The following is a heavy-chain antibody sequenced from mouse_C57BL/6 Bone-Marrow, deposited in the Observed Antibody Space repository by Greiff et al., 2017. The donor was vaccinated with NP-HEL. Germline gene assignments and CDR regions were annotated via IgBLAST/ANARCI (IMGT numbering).Heavy chain of an antibody. D-gene: IGHD1-1*01. CDR1: GYTFTSYG. CDR3: ARPTTTVVATGYFDV. J-gene: IGHJ1*03. CDR2: IYPRSGNT. V-gene: IGHV1-81*01. Sequence: VQLQQSGAELARPGASVKLSCKASGYTFTSYGISWVKQRTGQGLEWIGEIYPRSGNTYYNEKFKGKATLTADKSSSTAYMELRSLTSEDSAVYFCARPTTTVVATGYFDVWGTGTTVTVSS.